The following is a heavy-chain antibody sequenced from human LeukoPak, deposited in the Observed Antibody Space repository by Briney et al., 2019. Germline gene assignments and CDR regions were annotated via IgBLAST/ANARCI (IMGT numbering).Heavy chain of an antibody. J-gene: IGHJ6*02. CDR2: VSEGGGST. Sequence: GGSLRLSCVASGFTFPNYAMNWVRQAPGKGLEWVSGVSEGGGSTFYADSVKGRFTTSRDNSKNTLYLQMNSLRAEDTAVYYCAKDGRRQFCSRGVCQASYSYYALDVWGQGTTVTVSS. V-gene: IGHV3-23*01. CDR1: GFTFPNYA. D-gene: IGHD2-8*01. CDR3: AKDGRRQFCSRGVCQASYSYYALDV.